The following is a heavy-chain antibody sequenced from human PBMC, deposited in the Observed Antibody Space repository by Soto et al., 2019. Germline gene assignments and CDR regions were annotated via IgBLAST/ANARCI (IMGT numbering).Heavy chain of an antibody. CDR3: ARGAAAGIHYYYYGMDV. CDR1: GFTFSSYA. D-gene: IGHD6-13*01. V-gene: IGHV3-30-3*01. J-gene: IGHJ6*02. CDR2: ISYDGSNK. Sequence: QVQLVESGGGVVQPGRSLRLSCAASGFTFSSYAMHWVRQAPGKGLECVAVISYDGSNKYYADSVKGRFTISRNTSKNKLYLQMNSLRAEDTAVYYGARGAAAGIHYYYYGMDVWGQGTTVTVSS.